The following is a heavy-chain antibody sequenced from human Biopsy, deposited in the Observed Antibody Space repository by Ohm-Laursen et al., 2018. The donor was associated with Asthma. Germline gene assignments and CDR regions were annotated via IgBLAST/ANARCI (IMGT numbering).Heavy chain of an antibody. V-gene: IGHV4-30-2*01. D-gene: IGHD5-24*01. CDR2: IYHSGST. Sequence: QTLTLTCAVSGGPNSSGGYSWRWTRQPPGKGLEWIGYIYHSGSTYYNPSLKSRVTISVDRSKNQFSLKLSFVTAADTAVYYCARVKDGYNFDYWGQGTLVTVSS. CDR3: ARVKDGYNFDY. CDR1: GGPNSSGGYS. J-gene: IGHJ4*02.